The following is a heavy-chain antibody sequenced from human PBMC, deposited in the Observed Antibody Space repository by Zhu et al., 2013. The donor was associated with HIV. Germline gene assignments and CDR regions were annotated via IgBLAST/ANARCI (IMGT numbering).Heavy chain of an antibody. V-gene: IGHV4-38-2*02. CDR2: IYHSGST. CDR3: ARDIHSGSYGPFDY. Sequence: QVQLQESGPGLVKPSETLSLTCAVSGYSISSGYYWGWIRQPPGKGLEWIGSIYHSGSTYYNPSLKSRVTISVDTSKNQFSLKLSSVTAADTAVYYCARDIHSGSYGPFDYWGQGTLVTVSS. CDR1: GYSISSGYY. J-gene: IGHJ4*02. D-gene: IGHD1-26*01.